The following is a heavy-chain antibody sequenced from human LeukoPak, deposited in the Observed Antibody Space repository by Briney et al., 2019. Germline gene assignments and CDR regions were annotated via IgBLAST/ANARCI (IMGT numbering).Heavy chain of an antibody. J-gene: IGHJ4*02. CDR3: AKAPVTTCSGAYCYPFDY. V-gene: IGHV3-21*04. D-gene: IGHD2-15*01. CDR1: GFTFSNYN. CDR2: ITRGSIYT. Sequence: GGSLRLSCAASGFTFSNYNMNWVRQTPGKGLEWVSSITRGSIYTYHADSVKGRFTISRDSYKNTLYLQMNSLRAEDAAVYYCAKAPVTTCSGAYCYPFDYWGQGTLVTASS.